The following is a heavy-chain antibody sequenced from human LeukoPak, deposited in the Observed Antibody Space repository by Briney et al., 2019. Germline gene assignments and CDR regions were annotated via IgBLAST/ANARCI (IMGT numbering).Heavy chain of an antibody. V-gene: IGHV4-4*07. Sequence: SETLSLTCTVAAGSISSYYWSWLPQPAGKGLEWSGRIYTSGSTNYNPSLRSRVAIAVEKSKNQFSLKLSSVTGADTTVYYCARDYSNYVVWFDPWGQGTLVTVSS. CDR3: ARDYSNYVVWFDP. CDR1: AGSISSYY. D-gene: IGHD4-11*01. CDR2: IYTSGST. J-gene: IGHJ5*02.